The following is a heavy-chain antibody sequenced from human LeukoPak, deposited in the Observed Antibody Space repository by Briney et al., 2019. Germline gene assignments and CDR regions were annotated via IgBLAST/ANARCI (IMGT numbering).Heavy chain of an antibody. J-gene: IGHJ4*02. CDR2: FDPEDGET. CDR1: GYTLTELS. V-gene: IGHV1-24*01. D-gene: IGHD3-10*01. CDR3: ATDQGLYGSGKPLPADY. Sequence: ASVKVSCKVSGYTLTELSMHWVRQAPGKGLEWMVGFDPEDGETIYAQKFQGRVTMTEDTSTDTAYMELSSLRSEDTAVYYCATDQGLYGSGKPLPADYWGQGTLVTVSS.